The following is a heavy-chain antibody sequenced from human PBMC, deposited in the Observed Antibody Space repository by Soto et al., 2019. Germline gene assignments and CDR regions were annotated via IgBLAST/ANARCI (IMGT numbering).Heavy chain of an antibody. CDR2: IKQDGSEK. D-gene: IGHD6-19*01. J-gene: IGHJ4*02. CDR3: ARDLGYSSGWYYFDY. CDR1: GFTFSTYW. Sequence: PGGSLRRSFAASGFTFSTYWMSRFRQAPGKGLEWVANIKQDGSEKYYVDSVKGRFTIARDNAKNSLYLQMNSLRAEDTAVYYCARDLGYSSGWYYFDYWGQGT. V-gene: IGHV3-7*01.